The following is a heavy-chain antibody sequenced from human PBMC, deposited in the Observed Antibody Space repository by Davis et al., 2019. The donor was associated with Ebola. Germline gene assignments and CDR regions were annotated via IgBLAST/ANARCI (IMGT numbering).Heavy chain of an antibody. CDR1: GGTFSSYA. J-gene: IGHJ6*02. CDR3: ARGGDIVVVVAATSGPNYYYGMDV. CDR2: IIPILGIA. D-gene: IGHD2-15*01. V-gene: IGHV1-69*04. Sequence: AASVKVSCKASGGTFSSYAISWVRQAPGQGLEWMGRIIPILGIANYAQKFQGRVTITADKSTSTAYMELRSLRSDDTAVYYCARGGDIVVVVAATSGPNYYYGMDVWGQGTTVTVSS.